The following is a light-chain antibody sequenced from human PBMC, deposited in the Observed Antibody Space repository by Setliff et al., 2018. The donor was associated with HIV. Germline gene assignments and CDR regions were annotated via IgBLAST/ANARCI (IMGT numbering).Light chain of an antibody. CDR2: WAS. CDR3: QQYYDVPWT. V-gene: IGKV4-1*01. J-gene: IGKJ2*01. CDR1: QSVLYSSNNKNY. Sequence: DIVMTQSPDSLTVSLGERATINCKSSQSVLYSSNNKNYLAWYQQKPGQSPKLLIHWASTRESGVPDRFTGSGSGTDFTLTINSLQAEDVAVYYCQQYYDVPWTFGQGTKVDIK.